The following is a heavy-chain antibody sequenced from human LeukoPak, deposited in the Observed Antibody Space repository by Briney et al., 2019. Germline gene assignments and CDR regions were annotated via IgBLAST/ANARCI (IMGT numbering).Heavy chain of an antibody. CDR2: IYHSGTT. J-gene: IGHJ6*04. V-gene: IGHV4-38-2*01. CDR1: TYSISSDYY. Sequence: PSETLSLTCAVSTYSISSDYYWGWIRQSPGKGLEWIGSIYHSGTTYYNPSLKSRVAISVDTSKNEFSLKLSSVTAADSAVYDCARGSGWSGYSGVWGKGTTVTVSS. D-gene: IGHD3-3*01. CDR3: ARGSGWSGYSGV.